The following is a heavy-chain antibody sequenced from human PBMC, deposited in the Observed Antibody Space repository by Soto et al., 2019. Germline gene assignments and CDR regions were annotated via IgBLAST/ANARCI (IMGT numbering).Heavy chain of an antibody. Sequence: SETLSLTCTVSGDSISSYSWSWIRQPPGKGLEWIGYIYYSGSTNYNPSLKSRVTTSVDTSKNQFTLKLSSVTAADTAVYYCARNIAAADFDYWGQGTLVTVSS. CDR2: IYYSGST. J-gene: IGHJ4*02. V-gene: IGHV4-59*08. CDR3: ARNIAAADFDY. CDR1: GDSISSYS. D-gene: IGHD6-13*01.